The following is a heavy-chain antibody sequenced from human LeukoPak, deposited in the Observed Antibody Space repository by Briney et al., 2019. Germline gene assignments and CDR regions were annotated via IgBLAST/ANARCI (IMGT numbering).Heavy chain of an antibody. V-gene: IGHV3-30*04. CDR1: GFTFSSYA. Sequence: PGGSLRLSCAASGFTFSSYAMHWVRQAPGKGLEWVAVISYDGSNKYYADSVKGRFTISRDNSKNTLYLQMNSLRAEDTAVYYCATLVVVAATFDYWGQGTLVTVSS. CDR3: ATLVVVAATFDY. CDR2: ISYDGSNK. J-gene: IGHJ4*02. D-gene: IGHD2-15*01.